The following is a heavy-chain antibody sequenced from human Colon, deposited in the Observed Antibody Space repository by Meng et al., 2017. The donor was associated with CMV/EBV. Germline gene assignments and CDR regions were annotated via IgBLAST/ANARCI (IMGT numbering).Heavy chain of an antibody. CDR1: GFTFSNFA. CDR3: AKVESDYYDESGDYYGVLPDY. D-gene: IGHD3-22*01. Sequence: GESLKISCAAPGFTFSNFAMTWVRQAPGKGLEWVSSLSGTAGGTYYADSVKGRFIISRDNSKNTVYLQMNSLRADDTAVYYCAKVESDYYDESGDYYGVLPDYWGQGTLVTVSS. CDR2: LSGTAGGT. V-gene: IGHV3-23*01. J-gene: IGHJ4*02.